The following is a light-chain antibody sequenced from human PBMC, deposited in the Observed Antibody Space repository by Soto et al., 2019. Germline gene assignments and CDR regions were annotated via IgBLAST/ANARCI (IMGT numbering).Light chain of an antibody. CDR1: QSLLHSNGFNY. V-gene: IGKV2-28*01. CDR3: MQALQTPLT. CDR2: LGS. J-gene: IGKJ4*01. Sequence: DIVMTQSPLSLPVTPGEPASISCRSSQSLLHSNGFNYLDWYLQKPGQSPQLLIFLGSNRASGVTDKFSGSGSGTGFTLKISRVEAEDVGVYYCMQALQTPLTFGGGTKVDIK.